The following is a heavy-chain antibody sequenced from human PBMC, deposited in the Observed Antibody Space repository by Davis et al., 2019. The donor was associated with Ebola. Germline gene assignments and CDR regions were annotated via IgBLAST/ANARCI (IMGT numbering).Heavy chain of an antibody. V-gene: IGHV4-34*01. D-gene: IGHD2-2*01. J-gene: IGHJ6*02. CDR1: GGSFSGYY. CDR2: INHSGST. Sequence: LETLSLTCAVYGGSFSGYYWSWIRQPPGKGLEWIGEINHSGSTNYNPSLKSRVTISVDTSKNQFSLKLSSVTAADTAVYYCARRPAIYYYYYGMDVWGQGTTVTVSS. CDR3: ARRPAIYYYYYGMDV.